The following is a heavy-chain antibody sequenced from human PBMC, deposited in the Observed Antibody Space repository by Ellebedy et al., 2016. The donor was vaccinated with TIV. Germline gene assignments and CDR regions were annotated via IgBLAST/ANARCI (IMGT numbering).Heavy chain of an antibody. V-gene: IGHV3-30-3*01. J-gene: IGHJ4*02. CDR2: ISYDGSNK. Sequence: GESLKISXAASGFTFSSYAMHWVRQAPGKGLEWVAVISYDGSNKYYADSVKGRFTTSRDNSKNTLYLQMNSLRAEDTAVYYCARGLGLQLWSFDYWGQGTLVTVSS. CDR1: GFTFSSYA. D-gene: IGHD5-18*01. CDR3: ARGLGLQLWSFDY.